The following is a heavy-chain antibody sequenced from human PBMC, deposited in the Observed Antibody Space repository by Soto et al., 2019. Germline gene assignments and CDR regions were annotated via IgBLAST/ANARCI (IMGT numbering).Heavy chain of an antibody. CDR3: ARHSRQLEPVDYWGQLPRMSRYSSYRLPSIDYYGMDV. V-gene: IGHV5-10-1*01. CDR1: GYSFTSYW. Sequence: GESLKISCKGSGYSFTSYWISWVRQMPGKGLEWMGRIDPSDSYTNYSPSFQGHVTISADKSISTAYLQWSSLKASDTAMYYCARHSRQLEPVDYWGQLPRMSRYSSYRLPSIDYYGMDVWGQGTTVTVS. CDR2: IDPSDSYT. J-gene: IGHJ6*02. D-gene: IGHD6-13*01.